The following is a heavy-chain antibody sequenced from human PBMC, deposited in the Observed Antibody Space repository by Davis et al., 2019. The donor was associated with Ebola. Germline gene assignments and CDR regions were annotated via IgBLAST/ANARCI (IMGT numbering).Heavy chain of an antibody. CDR1: GYTFTSYA. CDR2: INAGNGNT. D-gene: IGHD1-26*01. Sequence: ASVKVSCKASGYTFTSYAMNWVRQAPGQRLEWMGWINAGNGNTKYSQKFQGRVTITRDTSASTAYMELSSLRSEDTAVYYCARGSGSYFEYFQHWGQGTLVTVSS. J-gene: IGHJ1*01. V-gene: IGHV1-3*01. CDR3: ARGSGSYFEYFQH.